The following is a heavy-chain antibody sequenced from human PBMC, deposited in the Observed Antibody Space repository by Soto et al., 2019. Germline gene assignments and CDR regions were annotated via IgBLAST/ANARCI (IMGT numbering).Heavy chain of an antibody. Sequence: QLLLQESGSGLVKPSQTLSLTCAVSGGSISSGGHSWSWIRQPPGKGLEWIGYISHSGSTYYNPSLKSRVPISVDRSKNQFSLKLSSVTAADTAVYYCARGGLLPAYWGQGTLVTVSS. CDR1: GGSISSGGHS. CDR2: ISHSGST. D-gene: IGHD6-19*01. CDR3: ARGGLLPAY. J-gene: IGHJ4*02. V-gene: IGHV4-30-2*01.